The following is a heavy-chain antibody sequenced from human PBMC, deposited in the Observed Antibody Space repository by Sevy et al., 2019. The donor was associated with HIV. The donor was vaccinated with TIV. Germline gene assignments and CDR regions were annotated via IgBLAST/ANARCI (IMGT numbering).Heavy chain of an antibody. CDR1: GFTFSSYG. Sequence: GGSLRLSCAASGFTFSSYGMHWVRQAPGKGLEWVAFIRYDGSNKYYADSVKGRFTISRDNSKNTLYLQMNSLRAEDTAVYYCAKVPIAAAGVSIYYMDVWGKGTTVTVSS. J-gene: IGHJ6*03. CDR3: AKVPIAAAGVSIYYMDV. CDR2: IRYDGSNK. D-gene: IGHD6-13*01. V-gene: IGHV3-30*02.